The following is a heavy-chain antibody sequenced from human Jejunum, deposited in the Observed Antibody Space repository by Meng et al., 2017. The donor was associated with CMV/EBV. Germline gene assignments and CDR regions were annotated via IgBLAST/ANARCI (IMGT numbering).Heavy chain of an antibody. CDR1: GASISRYY. D-gene: IGHD1-1*01. CDR3: AKFSATGAYYYGMDV. CDR2: IYYSGSP. J-gene: IGHJ6*02. Sequence: GASISRYYGTWIRQTPGKGLEWIGCIYYSGSPNYNPSLESRITISVDTSKNQFSLRVYSVTAADTAVYYCAKFSATGAYYYGMDVWGQGTTVTVSS. V-gene: IGHV4-59*01.